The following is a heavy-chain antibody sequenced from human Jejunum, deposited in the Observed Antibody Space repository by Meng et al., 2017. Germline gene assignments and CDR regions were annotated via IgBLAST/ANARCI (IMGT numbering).Heavy chain of an antibody. CDR1: GYSFLTYA. V-gene: IGHV7-4-1*02. D-gene: IGHD3-16*01. CDR3: ARRSLGEMSGDPDY. CDR2: INTYSGSP. J-gene: IGHJ4*02. Sequence: QVQLVQSGSELKNPGAAVTVSCKASGYSFLTYAFNWVRQAPGKGLEWMGWINTYSGSPTYAQGFTGRFVFSLDTSVSTAYLQINNLQSDDTAVYYCARRSLGEMSGDPDYWGQGTLVTVSS.